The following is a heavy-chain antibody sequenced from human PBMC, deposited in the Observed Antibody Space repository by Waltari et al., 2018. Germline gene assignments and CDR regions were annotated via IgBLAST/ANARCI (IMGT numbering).Heavy chain of an antibody. CDR3: ARISRGYYYMDV. Sequence: QLVESGGGLVKSGGSLRLSCAASGFTFSDYLMSWIRQAPGKGLEWVSYINTSDTPMYYADSVKGRFTISRDNANNSLYLQMNSLRAEDTAVYYCARISRGYYYMDVWGRGTTVTVSS. D-gene: IGHD6-6*01. V-gene: IGHV3-11*04. J-gene: IGHJ6*03. CDR2: INTSDTPM. CDR1: GFTFSDYL.